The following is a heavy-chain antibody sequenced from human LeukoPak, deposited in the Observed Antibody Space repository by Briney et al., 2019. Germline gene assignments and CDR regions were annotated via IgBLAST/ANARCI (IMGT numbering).Heavy chain of an antibody. J-gene: IGHJ4*02. CDR2: IKQDGSEK. D-gene: IGHD4-11*01. CDR1: GFTFSSYW. Sequence: GGSLRLSCAASGFTFSSYWMSWVRQAPGKGLEWVANIKQDGSEKYYVDSVKGRFTISRDNAKNSLYLQMNSLRAEDTAVYYCARESYSKYGNYFDYWGQGTLVTVS. CDR3: ARESYSKYGNYFDY. V-gene: IGHV3-7*01.